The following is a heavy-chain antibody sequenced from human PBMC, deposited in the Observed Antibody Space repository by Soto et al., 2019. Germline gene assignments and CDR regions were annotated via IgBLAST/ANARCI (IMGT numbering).Heavy chain of an antibody. CDR1: GLIFSDYH. CDR3: VRDSNSWSFDF. J-gene: IGHJ4*02. Sequence: EVQLVESGGGLVQPGGSLRLSCAASGLIFSDYHMDWVRQAPGKGLEWVGRTSKKANSYTTHYAASMKGRVTTSRDESNNSVYLQVNSLKAEDTAVYYCVRDSNSWSFDFWGQGTMVTVSS. D-gene: IGHD6-13*01. V-gene: IGHV3-72*01. CDR2: TSKKANSYTT.